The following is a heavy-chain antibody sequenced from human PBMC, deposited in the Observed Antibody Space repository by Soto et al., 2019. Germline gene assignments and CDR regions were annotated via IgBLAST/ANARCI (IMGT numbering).Heavy chain of an antibody. V-gene: IGHV1-18*04. J-gene: IGHJ4*02. CDR1: GYTFTSYG. CDR2: ISAYNGNT. CDR3: ARDGRRYCSGGSCYYFDY. D-gene: IGHD2-15*01. Sequence: QVQLVQSGAEVKKPGASVKVSCKASGYTFTSYGISWVRQVPGQGLEWMGWISAYNGNTNYAQKLQGRVTMTTDTSTSTAYMELRSLRSDDTAVYYCARDGRRYCSGGSCYYFDYWGQGTLVTVSS.